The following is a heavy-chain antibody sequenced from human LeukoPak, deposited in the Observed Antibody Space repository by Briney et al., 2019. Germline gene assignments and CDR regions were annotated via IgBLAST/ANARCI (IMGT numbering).Heavy chain of an antibody. D-gene: IGHD2-21*02. V-gene: IGHV3-23*01. CDR3: ARNPIVVVTFLSRSNWFDP. CDR1: GFTFSSYG. Sequence: GGSLRLSCAASGFTFSSYGMSWVRQAPGKGLEWVSAISGTGGSTYYADSVKGRFTISRDNSKNTLYLQMNSLRAEDTAVYYCARNPIVVVTFLSRSNWFDPWGQGTLVTVSS. J-gene: IGHJ5*02. CDR2: ISGTGGST.